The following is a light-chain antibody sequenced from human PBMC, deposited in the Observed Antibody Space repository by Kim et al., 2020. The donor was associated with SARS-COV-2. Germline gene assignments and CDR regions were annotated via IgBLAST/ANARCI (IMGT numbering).Light chain of an antibody. J-gene: IGLJ3*02. Sequence: GQRVTISCSESSSNIGSNAVSWYQQLPGTAPKLLIDANNERPSGVPDRFSGSKSGTSASLAISGLQSEDEADYYCAAWDDSLNGPVFGGGTQLTVL. CDR2: ANN. CDR3: AAWDDSLNGPV. CDR1: SSNIGSNA. V-gene: IGLV1-44*01.